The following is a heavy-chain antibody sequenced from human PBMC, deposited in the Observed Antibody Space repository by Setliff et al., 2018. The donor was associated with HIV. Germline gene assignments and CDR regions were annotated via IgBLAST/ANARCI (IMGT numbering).Heavy chain of an antibody. D-gene: IGHD3-3*01. CDR3: ARSLSDLRTVFDI. V-gene: IGHV5-51*01. Sequence: GGSLSISRAGSGYRFTRYWIAGVGGRPGKGREWVWIIYPGDSDTKSSPSFQGQVTISADKSISTAYLRWSRLKASDTAMYYCARSLSDLRTVFDIWGQGTMVTVSS. J-gene: IGHJ3*02. CDR2: IYPGDSDT. CDR1: GYRFTRYW.